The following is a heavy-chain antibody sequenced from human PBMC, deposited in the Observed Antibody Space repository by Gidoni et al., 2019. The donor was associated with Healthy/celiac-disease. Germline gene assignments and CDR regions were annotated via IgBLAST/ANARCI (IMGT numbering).Heavy chain of an antibody. Sequence: QVQLQEPSPGRVKPSQTRSLTCTVSGGSISSGGYYWSWIRQHPGKGLEWIGYIYYSGSTHYNPSLKSRVTISVDTSKNQFSLKLSSVPAADAAVYYCASVLVATAHFDYWGQGTLVTVSS. D-gene: IGHD5-12*01. J-gene: IGHJ4*02. CDR3: ASVLVATAHFDY. CDR2: IYYSGST. V-gene: IGHV4-31*03. CDR1: GGSISSGGYY.